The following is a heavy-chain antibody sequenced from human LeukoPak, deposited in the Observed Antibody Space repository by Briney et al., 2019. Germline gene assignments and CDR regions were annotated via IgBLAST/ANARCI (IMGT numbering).Heavy chain of an antibody. CDR2: INPSGGST. Sequence: GASVKVSCKASGYTFTSYYMHWVRQAPGQGLEWMGIINPSGGSTSYAQKFQGRVTITADESTSTAYMELSSLRSEDTAVYYCARMTTVVKDDYWGQGTLVTVSS. CDR3: ARMTTVVKDDY. J-gene: IGHJ4*02. CDR1: GYTFTSYY. D-gene: IGHD4-23*01. V-gene: IGHV1-46*01.